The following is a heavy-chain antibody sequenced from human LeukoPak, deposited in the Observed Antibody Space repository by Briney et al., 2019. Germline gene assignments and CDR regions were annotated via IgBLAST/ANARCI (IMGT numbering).Heavy chain of an antibody. CDR2: IDPSDSYT. CDR1: GXSFTSYC. J-gene: IGHJ6*02. CDR3: ARSGRVAGTGGMDV. D-gene: IGHD6-19*01. V-gene: IGHV5-10-1*01. Sequence: GESLKISFKGSGXSFTSYCISWVRQMPGKGLEWMGRIDPSDSYTNYSPSFQGHVTISADKSISTAYLQWSSLKASDTAMYYCARSGRVAGTGGMDVWGQGTTVTVSS.